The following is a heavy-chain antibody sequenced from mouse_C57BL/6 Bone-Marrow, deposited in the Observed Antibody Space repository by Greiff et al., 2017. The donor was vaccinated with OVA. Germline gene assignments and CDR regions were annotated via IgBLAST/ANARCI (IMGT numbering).Heavy chain of an antibody. D-gene: IGHD2-2*01. V-gene: IGHV1-64*01. CDR1: GYTFTSYW. Sequence: QVQLKQPGAELVKPGASVKLSCKASGYTFTSYWMHWVRQSPGQGLEWIGMIHPSCGSTNYYDKFMRRAPLTIDKSSSTAYMQLSSLTSEDSAVYYCASPYGYCVHWYFDVWGTGTTVTVSS. J-gene: IGHJ1*03. CDR2: IHPSCGST. CDR3: ASPYGYCVHWYFDV.